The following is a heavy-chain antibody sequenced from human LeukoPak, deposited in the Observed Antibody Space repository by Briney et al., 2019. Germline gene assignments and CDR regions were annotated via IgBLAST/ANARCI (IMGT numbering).Heavy chain of an antibody. V-gene: IGHV3-23*01. CDR3: AKDRYYDNSGDHYESEY. CDR2: FSGGGVTT. D-gene: IGHD3-22*01. J-gene: IGHJ4*02. CDR1: GFTLTKYA. Sequence: PGGSLRLSCVVSGFTLTKYAMSWVRQAPGKGLEWVSTFSGGGVTTYYADSVQGRFTISRDNSKNTLSLQMNNLRAEDTAVYYCAKDRYYDNSGDHYESEYWGQGTLVTVSS.